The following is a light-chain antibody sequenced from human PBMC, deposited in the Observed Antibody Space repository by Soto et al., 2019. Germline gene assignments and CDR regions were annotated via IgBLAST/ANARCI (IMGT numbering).Light chain of an antibody. Sequence: QSALTQPASVSGSPGQSITISCTGTSSDIGAYHYVSWYQQYPGKVPTLISYEGRFRPSGVSNRFSGSKSGNTASLTISGLQTEDEADDYCGSYASARLIFGGGTKLTVL. J-gene: IGLJ2*01. CDR1: SSDIGAYHY. CDR3: GSYASARLI. CDR2: EGR. V-gene: IGLV2-14*01.